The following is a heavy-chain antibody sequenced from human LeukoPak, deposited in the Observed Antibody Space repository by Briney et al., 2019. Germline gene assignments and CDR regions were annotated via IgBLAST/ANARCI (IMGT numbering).Heavy chain of an antibody. V-gene: IGHV4-59*01. CDR3: ARDGYSYGLGWFDP. CDR1: GGSISSYH. CDR2: IYYSGST. Sequence: SETLSLTCTVSGGSISSYHWSWIRQPPGRGLEWIGYIYYSGSTNYNHSLKSRVTISVDTSKNQFSLRLTSVTAADTAVYFCARDGYSYGLGWFDPWGQGTPVTVSS. J-gene: IGHJ5*02. D-gene: IGHD5-18*01.